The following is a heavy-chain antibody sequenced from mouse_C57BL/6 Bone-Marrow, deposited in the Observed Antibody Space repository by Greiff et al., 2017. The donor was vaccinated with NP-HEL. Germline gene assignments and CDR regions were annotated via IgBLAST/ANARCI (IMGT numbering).Heavy chain of an antibody. D-gene: IGHD4-1*01. V-gene: IGHV1-61*01. CDR2: IYPSDSET. Sequence: VQLQQSGAELVRPGSSVKLSCKASGYTFTSYWMDWVKQRPGQGLEWIGNIYPSDSETHYNQKFKDKATLTVDKSSSTAYMQLSSLTSEDSAVYYCAANWDRYYAIDYWGQGTSVTVSS. CDR3: AANWDRYYAIDY. J-gene: IGHJ4*01. CDR1: GYTFTSYW.